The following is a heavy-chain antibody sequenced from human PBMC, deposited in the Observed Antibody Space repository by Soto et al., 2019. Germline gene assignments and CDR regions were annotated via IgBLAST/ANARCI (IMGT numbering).Heavy chain of an antibody. CDR2: ISPYNGYT. Sequence: QVQLVQSGAEVKKPGASVKVSCTTSGYTFTLFGITWVRQAPGQGLEWMGWISPYNGYTKYAEKLEGRVTLTTDTSTDTAYMELTSLTSDDTAAYYCARGGQYRYFDYWGQGTLVTVSS. J-gene: IGHJ4*02. CDR1: GYTFTLFG. CDR3: ARGGQYRYFDY. D-gene: IGHD2-2*02. V-gene: IGHV1-18*01.